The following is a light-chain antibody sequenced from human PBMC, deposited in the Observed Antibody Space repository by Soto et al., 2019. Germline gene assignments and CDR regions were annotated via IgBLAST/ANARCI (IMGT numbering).Light chain of an antibody. CDR3: QQNNNCPRT. V-gene: IGKV3-15*01. CDR1: QSVNSD. Sequence: ETVMTQSPATLSVSPGERATLSCRASQSVNSDLAWYQKKPGQAPRLLIDGSSTRATGIPARFSGGGSGTEFTLTISRLQSEDFAVYYCQQNNNCPRTFGQGTKVE. J-gene: IGKJ1*01. CDR2: GSS.